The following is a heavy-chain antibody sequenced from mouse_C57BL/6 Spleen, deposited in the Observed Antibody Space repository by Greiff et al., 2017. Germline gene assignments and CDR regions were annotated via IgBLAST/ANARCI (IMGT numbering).Heavy chain of an antibody. J-gene: IGHJ4*01. CDR2: ISSGSSTI. V-gene: IGHV5-17*01. D-gene: IGHD3-1*01. CDR3: ARRATDAMYY. CDR1: GFTFSDYG. Sequence: EVHLVESGGGLVKPGGSLKLSCAASGFTFSDYGMHWVRQAPEKGLEWFAYISSGSSTIYYADKVKGRFTITGDNATNTLFLQLTSLRSEDTAVYYCARRATDAMYYWGQGTSVTVSS.